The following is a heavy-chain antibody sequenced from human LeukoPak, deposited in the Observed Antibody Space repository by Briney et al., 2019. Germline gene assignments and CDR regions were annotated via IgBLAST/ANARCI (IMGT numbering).Heavy chain of an antibody. D-gene: IGHD1-26*01. CDR2: ISYDGSNK. Sequence: GGSLRLSCAASGFTFSSYAMHWVRQAPGKGLEWVAVISYDGSNKYYADSVKGRFTISRDNSKNTLYLQMNSLRAEDTAVYYCARDNQWELDYFDYWGQGTLVTVSS. CDR3: ARDNQWELDYFDY. J-gene: IGHJ4*02. V-gene: IGHV3-30-3*01. CDR1: GFTFSSYA.